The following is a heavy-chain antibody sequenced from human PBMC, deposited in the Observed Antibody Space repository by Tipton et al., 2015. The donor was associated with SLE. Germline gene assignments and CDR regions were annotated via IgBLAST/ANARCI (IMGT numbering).Heavy chain of an antibody. Sequence: GSLRLSCAASGFTVSSNYMTWVRQAPGKGLEWVSSIYAGGLTFYADSVKGRFTISRDSSKNMLYLQMNSLRADDTAVYFCARRGDWWYFVLWGQGTLLTVSS. J-gene: IGHJ4*02. CDR3: ARRGDWWYFVL. D-gene: IGHD2-15*01. V-gene: IGHV3-53*01. CDR2: IYAGGLT. CDR1: GFTVSSNY.